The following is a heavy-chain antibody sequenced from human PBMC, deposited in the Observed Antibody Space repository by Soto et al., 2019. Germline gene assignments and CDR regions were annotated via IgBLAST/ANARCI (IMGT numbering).Heavy chain of an antibody. CDR3: AHTSRKIPLATFINY. CDR1: GFSLSTSGVG. V-gene: IGHV2-5*01. D-gene: IGHD1-1*01. CDR2: IYWNDDK. Sequence: GSGPTLVNPTQTLTLTCTFSGFSLSTSGVGVGWIRQPPGKALEWLALIYWNDDKRYSPSLKSRLTITKDTSKNQVVLTMTNMDPVDTATYYCAHTSRKIPLATFINYCGQRTLVTVSS. J-gene: IGHJ4*02.